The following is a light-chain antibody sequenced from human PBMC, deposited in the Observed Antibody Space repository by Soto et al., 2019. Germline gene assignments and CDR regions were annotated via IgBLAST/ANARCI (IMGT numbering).Light chain of an antibody. J-gene: IGLJ2*01. CDR3: ATWDDSLNAVV. V-gene: IGLV1-44*01. CDR1: SSNIGSST. Sequence: QAVVTQPPSASGTPGQRVTISCSGSSSNIGSSTVNWYQQLPGTAPKLLMYSNNQRPSGVPDRLSGSKSGTSASLAISGLQSEDEADYYCATWDDSLNAVVFGGGTKVTVL. CDR2: SNN.